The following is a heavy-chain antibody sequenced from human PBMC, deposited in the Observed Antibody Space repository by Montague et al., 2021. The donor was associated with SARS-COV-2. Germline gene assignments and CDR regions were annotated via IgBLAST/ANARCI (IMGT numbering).Heavy chain of an antibody. CDR3: ARHPQQLVLRYWYFDL. CDR1: GGSISSSNW. Sequence: SETLSLTCAVSGGSISSSNWWNLVRQSPEKVLEWIGEISHSGRTNYNPSLKRGVTISVDNSKNQFSLNLTSLTAADTVLYYWARHPQQLVLRYWYFDLWGRGTLVTVSS. D-gene: IGHD6-13*01. CDR2: ISHSGRT. V-gene: IGHV4-4*02. J-gene: IGHJ2*01.